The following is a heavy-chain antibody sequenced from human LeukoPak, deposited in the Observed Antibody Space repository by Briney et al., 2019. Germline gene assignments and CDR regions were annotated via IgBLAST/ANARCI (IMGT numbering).Heavy chain of an antibody. J-gene: IGHJ5*02. CDR1: GFTFSSYG. CDR2: ISYDGSNK. D-gene: IGHD3-3*01. CDR3: AKDPLDLFQNWFDP. V-gene: IGHV3-30*18. Sequence: PGRSLRLSCAASGFTFSSYGMHWVRQAPGKGLEWVAVISYDGSNKYYADSVKGRFTISRDNSKNTLYLQMNSLRAEDTAVYYCAKDPLDLFQNWFDPWGQGTLVTVSS.